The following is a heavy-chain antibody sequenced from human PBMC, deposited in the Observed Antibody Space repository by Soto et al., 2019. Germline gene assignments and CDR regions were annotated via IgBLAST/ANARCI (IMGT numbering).Heavy chain of an antibody. Sequence: QVQVVQSGPELKKPGASVKVSCKAQGYIFTKYGIGWVRQAPGHGLEWLGLINVYNGDRKVAQKFQDRVSMTTDTATDTAYMELKSLRSGDTAVYYCARLQLGGDRMLNWFDPWGQGILVTVSS. CDR1: GYIFTKYG. V-gene: IGHV1-18*01. D-gene: IGHD2-21*02. CDR3: ARLQLGGDRMLNWFDP. CDR2: INVYNGDR. J-gene: IGHJ5*02.